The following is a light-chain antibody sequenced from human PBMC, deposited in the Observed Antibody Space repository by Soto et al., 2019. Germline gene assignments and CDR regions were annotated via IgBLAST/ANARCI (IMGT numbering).Light chain of an antibody. V-gene: IGKV3-20*01. J-gene: IGKJ1*01. CDR3: QQYGRSPWT. CDR1: QSVSSSY. Sequence: EIVLTQSPGTLSLSPGERATLSCRASQSVSSSYLAWYQQKPGQAPRLLIYGASSRATGIPDRFSGSESGTDFTLTISRLEPEDFAVYYCQQYGRSPWTFGQGTKVEIK. CDR2: GAS.